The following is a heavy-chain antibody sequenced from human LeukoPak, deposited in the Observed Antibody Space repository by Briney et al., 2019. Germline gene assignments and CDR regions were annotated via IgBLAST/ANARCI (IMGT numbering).Heavy chain of an antibody. Sequence: PSETLSLTCAVSGGSISGYYWGWIRQPPGKGLEWIGYIYYSGSTNYNPSLKSRVTISVDTSKNQFSLKLSSVTAADTAVYYCARVGALTEPYYYGMDVWGQGTTVTVSS. CDR3: ARVGALTEPYYYGMDV. J-gene: IGHJ6*02. CDR1: GGSISGYY. D-gene: IGHD1-14*01. V-gene: IGHV4-59*01. CDR2: IYYSGST.